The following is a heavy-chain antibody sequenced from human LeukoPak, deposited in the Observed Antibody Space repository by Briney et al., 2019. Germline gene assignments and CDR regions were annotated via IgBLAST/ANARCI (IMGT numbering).Heavy chain of an antibody. CDR2: ISSSSSYI. CDR1: GFTFSSYA. CDR3: ARKGSSGYYFDY. Sequence: GGSLRLSCAASGFTFSSYAMSWVRQAPGKGLEWVSSISSSSSYIYYADSVKGRFTISRDNAKNSLYLQMNSLRAEDTAVYYCARKGSSGYYFDYWGQGTLVTVSS. D-gene: IGHD3-22*01. J-gene: IGHJ4*02. V-gene: IGHV3-21*01.